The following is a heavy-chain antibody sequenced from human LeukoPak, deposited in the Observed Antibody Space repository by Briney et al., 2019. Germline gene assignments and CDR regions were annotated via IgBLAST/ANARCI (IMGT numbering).Heavy chain of an antibody. Sequence: ASVKVSCKASGHTFTGYYMHWVRQAPGQGLEWMGWINPNSGGTNYAQKFQGRVTMTRDTSISTAYMELSRLRSDDTAVYYCALEEIYYYDSSGYFNYWGQGTLVTVSS. J-gene: IGHJ4*02. CDR2: INPNSGGT. V-gene: IGHV1-2*02. CDR3: ALEEIYYYDSSGYFNY. CDR1: GHTFTGYY. D-gene: IGHD3-22*01.